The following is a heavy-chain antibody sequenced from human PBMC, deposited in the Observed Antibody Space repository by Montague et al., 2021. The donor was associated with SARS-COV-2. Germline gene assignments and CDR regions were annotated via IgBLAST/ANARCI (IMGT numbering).Heavy chain of an antibody. CDR1: AGSLSSRSNY. V-gene: IGHV4-39*07. CDR3: ARDEYNRYWYKY. Sequence: SETLSLTCTVSAGSLSSRSNYWGWIRQPPGMGLQWIGSVDSAGSTYYSPSHKSRVTISLDTSKNQFSLKLSSVTAADTAVYYCARDEYNRYWYKYWGHGALVTVSS. D-gene: IGHD2-8*02. CDR2: VDSAGST. J-gene: IGHJ4*03.